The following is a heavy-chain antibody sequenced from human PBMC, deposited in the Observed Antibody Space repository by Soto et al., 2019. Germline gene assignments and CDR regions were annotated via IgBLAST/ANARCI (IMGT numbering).Heavy chain of an antibody. CDR1: GFTFSSYG. D-gene: IGHD3-10*01. J-gene: IGHJ6*02. CDR2: ISYDGSNK. CDR3: SRGLYYYGSGSNYYYYYYGMDV. V-gene: IGHV3-30*03. Sequence: GGSLRLSCAASGFTFSSYGMHWVRQAPGKGLEWVAVISYDGSNKYYAETVKGRFTISRDNSKNTMYLQMNSLRAEDTDEYYSSRGLYYYGSGSNYYYYYYGMDVWGQGTTVTVSS.